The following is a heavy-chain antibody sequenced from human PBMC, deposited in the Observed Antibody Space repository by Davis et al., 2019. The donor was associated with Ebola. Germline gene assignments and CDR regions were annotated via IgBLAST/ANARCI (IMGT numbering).Heavy chain of an antibody. V-gene: IGHV4-39*01. CDR3: ARGGYTFVKDY. D-gene: IGHD5-18*01. J-gene: IGHJ4*02. Sequence: MPGGSLRLSCTVSGGSISSSSYYWGWIRQPPGQGLEWIGSIYYSGSTYYNPSLKSRVTISVDTSKNQFSLKLSSVTAADTAVYYCARGGYTFVKDYWGQGALVSVSA. CDR2: IYYSGST. CDR1: GGSISSSSYY.